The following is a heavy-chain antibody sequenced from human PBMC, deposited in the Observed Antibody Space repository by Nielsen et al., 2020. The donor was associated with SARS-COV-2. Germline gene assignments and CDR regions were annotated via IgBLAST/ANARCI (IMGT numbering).Heavy chain of an antibody. J-gene: IGHJ6*02. V-gene: IGHV1-58*01. CDR2: IVVGSGNT. CDR3: AAQGGRFSPGYSSSWYISLGGYYYYYGMDV. Sequence: SAKVSCKASGFTFTSAAVQWVRQARGQRLEWLGWIVVGSGNTNYAQKFQERVTITRDMSTSTAYVKLSSLRSEDTAVYYCAAQGGRFSPGYSSSWYISLGGYYYYYGMDVWGQGTTVTVSS. CDR1: GFTFTSAA. D-gene: IGHD6-13*01.